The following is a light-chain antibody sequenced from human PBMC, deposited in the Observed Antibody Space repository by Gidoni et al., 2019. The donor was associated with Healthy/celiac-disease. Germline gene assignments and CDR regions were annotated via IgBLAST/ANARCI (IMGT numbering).Light chain of an antibody. J-gene: IGKJ2*04. V-gene: IGKV1-39*01. CDR1: QSISSY. CDR2: AAS. CDR3: QQSYSTPMCS. Sequence: DIQMTQSPSSLSASVGDSVTITCRASQSISSYLNWYQQKPGKAPKLLIYAASSLQSGVPSRFSGSGSGTDFTLTISSLQPEDFATYYCQQSYSTPMCSFGQXTKLEIK.